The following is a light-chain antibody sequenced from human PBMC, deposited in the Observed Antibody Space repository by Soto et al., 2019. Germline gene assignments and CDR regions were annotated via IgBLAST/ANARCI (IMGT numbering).Light chain of an antibody. CDR2: DAS. CDR1: QSVSSY. Sequence: EIVLTQSPATLSLSPGERATLSCRASQSVSSYLAWYQQKPGQAPRLLISDASNRATGIPARFSGSGSGTDFTLTISSLEPEDFAVYYCQQRSNWPSGTFGQGTKVEIK. J-gene: IGKJ1*01. CDR3: QQRSNWPSGT. V-gene: IGKV3-11*01.